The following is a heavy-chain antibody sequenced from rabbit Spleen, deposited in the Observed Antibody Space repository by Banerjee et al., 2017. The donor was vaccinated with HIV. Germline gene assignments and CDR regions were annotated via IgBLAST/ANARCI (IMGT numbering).Heavy chain of an antibody. V-gene: IGHV1S45*01. D-gene: IGHD1-1*01. CDR2: IRTGDGYRT. CDR1: GFTISSSYW. Sequence: QEQLVESGGGLVQPGGSLKLSCKASGFTISSSYWICWVRQAPGKGLEWIACIRTGDGYRTYASWAKGRFTISKTSSTTVTLQMTSLTAADTATYFCARDDPSNSGYNFNFWGPGTLVTVS. J-gene: IGHJ4*01. CDR3: ARDDPSNSGYNFNF.